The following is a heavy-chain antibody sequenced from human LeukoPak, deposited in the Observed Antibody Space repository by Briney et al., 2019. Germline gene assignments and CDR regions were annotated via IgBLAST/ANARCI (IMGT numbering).Heavy chain of an antibody. J-gene: IGHJ4*02. D-gene: IGHD3-22*01. Sequence: SQTLSLTCTVSGGSISSGSYYWSWIRQPAGKGLGGIGKIYYSGSTNYNPFLKSRVTISVDTSKNQFSLKLSSVTAADTAVYYCARWNYYDSSGPGGYFDYWGQGTLVTVSS. V-gene: IGHV4-61*09. CDR1: GGSISSGSYY. CDR2: IYYSGST. CDR3: ARWNYYDSSGPGGYFDY.